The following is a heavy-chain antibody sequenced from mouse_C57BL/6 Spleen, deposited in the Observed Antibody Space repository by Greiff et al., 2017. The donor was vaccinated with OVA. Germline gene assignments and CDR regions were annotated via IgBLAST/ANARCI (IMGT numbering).Heavy chain of an antibody. V-gene: IGHV1-15*01. CDR1: GYTFTDYE. D-gene: IGHD1-1*01. CDR3: TRSGYYGSSPSWYFDV. CDR2: IDPETGGT. J-gene: IGHJ1*03. Sequence: QVQLQQSGAELVRLGASVTLSCKASGYTFTDYEMHWVKQTPVHGLEWIGAIDPETGGTAYNQKFKGKAILTADKSSSTAYMELRSLTSEDSAVYYCTRSGYYGSSPSWYFDVWGTGTTVTVSS.